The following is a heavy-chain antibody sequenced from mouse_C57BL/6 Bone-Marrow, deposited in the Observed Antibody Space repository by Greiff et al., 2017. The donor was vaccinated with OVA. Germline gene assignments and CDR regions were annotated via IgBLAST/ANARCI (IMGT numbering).Heavy chain of an antibody. D-gene: IGHD1-3*01. Sequence: EVKLMESGGGLVKPGGSLKLSCAASGFTFSDYGMHWVRQAPEKGLEWVAYISSGSSTIYYADTVKGRFTISRDNAKNTLFLQMTSLRSEDTAMYYCARGLGESSSLTEDFDVWGTGTTVTVSS. CDR1: GFTFSDYG. V-gene: IGHV5-17*01. CDR2: ISSGSSTI. CDR3: ARGLGESSSLTEDFDV. J-gene: IGHJ1*03.